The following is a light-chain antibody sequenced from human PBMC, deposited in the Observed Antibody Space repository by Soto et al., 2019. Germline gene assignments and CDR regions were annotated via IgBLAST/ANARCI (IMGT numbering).Light chain of an antibody. CDR2: DAS. CDR3: QQRSNWPLT. J-gene: IGKJ5*01. V-gene: IGKV3-11*01. Sequence: IVLAQAPATLSLSPGENTTLSCRASQSVSIYLAWYQQKPGQAPRLLIYDASNRATGIPARFSGSASGTDFTLTISSLEPEDFAVYYCQQRSNWPLTFGQGTRLEIK. CDR1: QSVSIY.